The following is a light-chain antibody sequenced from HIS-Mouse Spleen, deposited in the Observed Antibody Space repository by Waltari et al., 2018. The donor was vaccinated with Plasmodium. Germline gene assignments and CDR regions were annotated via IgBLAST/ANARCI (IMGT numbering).Light chain of an antibody. V-gene: IGLV2-11*01. CDR2: DVS. Sequence: QSALTQPRSVSGSPGQSVTIPCAGTSSDVGGYNYVSWYQHHPGKTPKLMIYDVSKRPAGVPDRFSGSKSGNTASLTISGLQAEDEADYYCCSYAGSSGTYRVFGGGTKLTVL. CDR1: SSDVGGYNY. CDR3: CSYAGSSGTYRV. J-gene: IGLJ2*01.